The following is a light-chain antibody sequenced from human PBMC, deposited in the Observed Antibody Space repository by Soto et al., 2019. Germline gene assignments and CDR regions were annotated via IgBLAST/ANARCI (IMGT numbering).Light chain of an antibody. CDR2: DNI. CDR3: QSYDTTLSGLV. J-gene: IGLJ3*02. CDR1: ASNLGAKYA. Sequence: QSVLTQPPSVSEAPGQRVTISCTGSASNLGAKYAVHWYQHLPGTAPKLLIYDNIHRPSGVPDRFSGSKSDTSASLAITGLQAEDEADYYCQSYDTTLSGLVFGGGTKVTVL. V-gene: IGLV1-40*01.